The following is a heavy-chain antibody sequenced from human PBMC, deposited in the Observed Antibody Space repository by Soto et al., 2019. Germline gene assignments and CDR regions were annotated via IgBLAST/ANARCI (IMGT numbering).Heavy chain of an antibody. D-gene: IGHD3-3*01. CDR1: GGTFSIYA. Sequence: QVQLVQSGAEVKKPGSSVKVSCKASGGTFSIYAISWVRQATGPGLEGMGGIIPIFGTANYAQKIQGRVTITEDESTSTAYMELSSLRSEDTAVYYCARAFWSGPLYYGMDVWGQGTTVTVSS. J-gene: IGHJ6*02. V-gene: IGHV1-69*12. CDR2: IIPIFGTA. CDR3: ARAFWSGPLYYGMDV.